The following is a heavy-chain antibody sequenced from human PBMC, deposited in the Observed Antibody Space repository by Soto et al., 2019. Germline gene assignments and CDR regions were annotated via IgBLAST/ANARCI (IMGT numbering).Heavy chain of an antibody. CDR1: GFTFSSFA. CDR2: ISYDGSSK. J-gene: IGHJ4*02. Sequence: GGSLRLSCAASGFTFSSFAMHWVRQAPGKGLEWVAVISYDGSSKYYADSVKGRFTISRDNSKNTLYLQMNGLRAEDTAVYYCARDADYYDSSGYPDYWGQGTLVTVSS. D-gene: IGHD3-22*01. V-gene: IGHV3-30-3*01. CDR3: ARDADYYDSSGYPDY.